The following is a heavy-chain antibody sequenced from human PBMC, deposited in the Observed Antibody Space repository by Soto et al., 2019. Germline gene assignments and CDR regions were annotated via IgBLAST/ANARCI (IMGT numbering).Heavy chain of an antibody. CDR1: GFTFSSYA. V-gene: IGHV3-30-3*01. CDR3: ARAFSPGIAAAGSLGIDY. CDR2: ISYDGSNK. D-gene: IGHD6-13*01. Sequence: GESLKISCAASGFTFSSYAMHWVRQAPGKGLEWVAVISYDGSNKYYADSVKGRFTISSDNSKNTLYLQMNSLRAEDTAVYYCARAFSPGIAAAGSLGIDYWGQGTLSPSPQ. J-gene: IGHJ4*02.